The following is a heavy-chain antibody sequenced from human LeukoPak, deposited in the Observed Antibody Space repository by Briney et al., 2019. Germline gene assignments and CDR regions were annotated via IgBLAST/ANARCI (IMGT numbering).Heavy chain of an antibody. CDR3: ARDSRSLYDFWSGYYNSWSDP. D-gene: IGHD3-3*01. V-gene: IGHV4-61*02. Sequence: SETLSLTCTVSGGSISSGSYYWSWIRQPAGKGLEWIGRIYTSGSTNYNPSLKSRVTISVDTSKNRFSLKLSSVTAADTAVYYCARDSRSLYDFWSGYYNSWSDPWGQGTLVTVSS. CDR1: GGSISSGSYY. J-gene: IGHJ5*02. CDR2: IYTSGST.